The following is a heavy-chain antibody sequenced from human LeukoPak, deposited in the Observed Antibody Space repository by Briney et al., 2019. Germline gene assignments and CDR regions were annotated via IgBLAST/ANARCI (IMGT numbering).Heavy chain of an antibody. CDR3: ARGPSSSRGGGIGY. CDR1: GGSISSGGYY. J-gene: IGHJ4*02. D-gene: IGHD6-6*01. V-gene: IGHV4-31*03. CDR2: INHSGST. Sequence: SQTLSLTCTVSGGSISSGGYYWSWIRQHPGKGLEWIGEINHSGSTNYNPSLKSRVTISVDTSKNQFSLKLSSVTAADTAVYYCARGPSSSRGGGIGYWGQGTLVTVSS.